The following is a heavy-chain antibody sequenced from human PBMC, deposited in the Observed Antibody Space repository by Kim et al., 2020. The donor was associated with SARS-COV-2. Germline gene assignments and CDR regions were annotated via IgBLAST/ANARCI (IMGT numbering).Heavy chain of an antibody. CDR3: AKDGPTYYYGSGSYYPDY. V-gene: IGHV3-30*02. Sequence: KGRFTISRDNSKNTLYLQMNSLRAEDTAVYYCAKDGPTYYYGSGSYYPDYWGQGTLVTVSS. J-gene: IGHJ4*02. D-gene: IGHD3-10*01.